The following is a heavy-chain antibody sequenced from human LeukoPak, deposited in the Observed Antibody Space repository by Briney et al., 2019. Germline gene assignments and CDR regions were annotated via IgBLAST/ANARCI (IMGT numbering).Heavy chain of an antibody. D-gene: IGHD3-22*01. CDR1: GASISSQY. CDR3: ARGILRDYYDSSGFYHRGGVGY. V-gene: IGHV4-59*11. Sequence: SETLSLTCTVSGASISSQYWSWIRKTPGKGLEWIAYIQHTETSKYNPSRKSRVTISIDTYMNQFSLTLSSVTAADTAVYFCARGILRDYYDSSGFYHRGGVGYWGQGALVTVSS. CDR2: IQHTETS. J-gene: IGHJ4*02.